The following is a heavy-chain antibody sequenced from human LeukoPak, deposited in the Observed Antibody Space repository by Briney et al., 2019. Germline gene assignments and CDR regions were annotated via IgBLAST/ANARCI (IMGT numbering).Heavy chain of an antibody. D-gene: IGHD3-22*01. CDR3: AKDGGSYYDSSGYYLDFDY. Sequence: PGGSLRLSCAASGFTFSSYGMHWVRQAPGKGLEWVAVISYDGSNKYYADSVKGRFTISRDNSKNTLYPQMNSLRAEDTAVYYCAKDGGSYYDSSGYYLDFDYWGQGTLVTVSS. CDR1: GFTFSSYG. V-gene: IGHV3-30*18. J-gene: IGHJ4*02. CDR2: ISYDGSNK.